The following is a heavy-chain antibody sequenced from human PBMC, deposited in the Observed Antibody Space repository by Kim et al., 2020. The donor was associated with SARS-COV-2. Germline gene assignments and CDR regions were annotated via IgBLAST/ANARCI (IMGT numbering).Heavy chain of an antibody. J-gene: IGHJ2*01. CDR3: ARDREAKEGYFDL. V-gene: IGHV3-30*03. Sequence: ADTGKGRFTNTRKNSKNTLCLQMNSLRAEDTAVYYCARDREAKEGYFDLWGRDTLVTVSS.